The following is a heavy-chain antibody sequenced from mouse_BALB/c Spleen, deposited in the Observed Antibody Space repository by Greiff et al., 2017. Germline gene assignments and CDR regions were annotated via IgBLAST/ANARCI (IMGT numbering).Heavy chain of an antibody. Sequence: EVQLVESGGGLVQPGGSLKLSCAASGFTFSSYGMSWVRQTPDKRLELVATINSNGGSTYYPDSVKGRFTISRDNAKNTLYLQMSSLKSEDTAMYYCARDEGLRRGYYAMDYWGQGTSVTVSS. D-gene: IGHD2-4*01. J-gene: IGHJ4*01. CDR1: GFTFSSYG. V-gene: IGHV5-6-3*01. CDR2: INSNGGST. CDR3: ARDEGLRRGYYAMDY.